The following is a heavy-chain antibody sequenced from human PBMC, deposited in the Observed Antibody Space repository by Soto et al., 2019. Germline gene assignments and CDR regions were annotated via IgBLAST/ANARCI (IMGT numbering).Heavy chain of an antibody. CDR1: GYSFITNW. CDR2: IYPADSDT. V-gene: IGHV5-51*01. J-gene: IGHJ3*02. Sequence: CXXSGYSFITNWIGCVRQMPGKGLEWMGIIYPADSDTRYSPSFQGQVTISADKSISTAYLQWRSLKASDTAMYYCARAYGARFDIWGQGTMVTVSS. CDR3: ARAYGARFDI. D-gene: IGHD4-17*01.